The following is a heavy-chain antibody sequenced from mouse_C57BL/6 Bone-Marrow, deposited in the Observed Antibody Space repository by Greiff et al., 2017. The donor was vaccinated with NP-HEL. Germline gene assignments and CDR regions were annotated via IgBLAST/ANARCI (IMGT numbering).Heavy chain of an antibody. J-gene: IGHJ4*01. CDR3: ARGDYGSVRFGYAMDY. Sequence: QVQLQQSGAELVKPGASVKISCKASGYAFSSYWMNWVKERPGKGLEWIGQIYPGDGDTKYTGKFKGKATLTADKSSSTAYMQVSSLTSEDSAVYFCARGDYGSVRFGYAMDYWGQGTSVTVSS. CDR2: IYPGDGDT. V-gene: IGHV1-80*01. CDR1: GYAFSSYW. D-gene: IGHD1-1*01.